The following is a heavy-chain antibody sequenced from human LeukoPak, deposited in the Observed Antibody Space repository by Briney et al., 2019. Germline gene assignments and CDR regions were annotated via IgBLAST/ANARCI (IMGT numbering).Heavy chain of an antibody. V-gene: IGHV3-30*18. CDR3: ANNPHLYSSSWVGWYDY. D-gene: IGHD6-13*01. J-gene: IGHJ4*02. CDR1: GFTFSSYG. Sequence: GRSLRLSCAASGFTFSSYGMHWVRQAPGKGLEWVAVISYDGSNKYYADSVKGRFTISRDNSKNTLYLQMNSLRAEDTAVYYCANNPHLYSSSWVGWYDYWGQGTLVTVSS. CDR2: ISYDGSNK.